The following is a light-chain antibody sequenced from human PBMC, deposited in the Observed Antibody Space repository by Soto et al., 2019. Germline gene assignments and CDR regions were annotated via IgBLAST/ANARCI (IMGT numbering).Light chain of an antibody. J-gene: IGKJ1*01. CDR1: QSVSSY. V-gene: IGKV3-11*01. Sequence: EIVLTQSPATLSLSPGERATLSCRASQSVSSYLAWYQQKPGQPPRLLIYDASSRATGIPARFSGSGSGTEFTLTISRPEPEDFTVYYCQQRSNWPVTFGQGTRVDIK. CDR2: DAS. CDR3: QQRSNWPVT.